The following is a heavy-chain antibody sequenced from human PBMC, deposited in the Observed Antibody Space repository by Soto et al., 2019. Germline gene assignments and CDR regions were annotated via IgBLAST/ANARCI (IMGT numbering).Heavy chain of an antibody. V-gene: IGHV1-69*02. Sequence: QVQLVQSGAEVKKPGSSVKVSCKASGGTFSSYTISWVRQAPGQGLEWLGRIIPILGIANYAQKFQGRVQIPADKDASTGYSELSSLRREDTGVYDCARAFCSGGSCYSGQRPAGSGPFDYWGQGTLVTVSS. CDR1: GGTFSSYT. CDR3: ARAFCSGGSCYSGQRPAGSGPFDY. D-gene: IGHD2-15*01. J-gene: IGHJ4*02. CDR2: IIPILGIA.